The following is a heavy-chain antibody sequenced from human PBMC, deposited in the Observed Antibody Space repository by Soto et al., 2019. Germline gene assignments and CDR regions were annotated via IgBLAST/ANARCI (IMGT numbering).Heavy chain of an antibody. V-gene: IGHV1-69*01. D-gene: IGHD6-19*01. Sequence: QVQLVQSGAEVKKPGSSVKVSCKASGGTFSSYAIIWLRQSPGQGLEWMGGIIPIFGTANYAKKCQGRVTITADESTSTAYIELSSLRSEDTAVYYCAIRLWRSPAVAFDYWGQGTLVTVSS. J-gene: IGHJ4*02. CDR2: IIPIFGTA. CDR3: AIRLWRSPAVAFDY. CDR1: GGTFSSYA.